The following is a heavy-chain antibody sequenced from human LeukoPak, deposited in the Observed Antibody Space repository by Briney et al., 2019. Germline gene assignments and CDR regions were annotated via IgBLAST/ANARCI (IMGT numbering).Heavy chain of an antibody. Sequence: SETLSLTCAVYGGSFYGGSLSGYYWSSIREPPGKGLEWIGEINHSRSTNYSPSLKSRVTISADTSKNQFSLELSSVTAADTAVYYCARPSYTVTHYSGMDVWGSGTTVTVSS. CDR1: GGSLSGYY. CDR3: ARPSYTVTHYSGMDV. V-gene: IGHV4-34*01. CDR2: INHSRST. D-gene: IGHD4-17*01. J-gene: IGHJ6*04.